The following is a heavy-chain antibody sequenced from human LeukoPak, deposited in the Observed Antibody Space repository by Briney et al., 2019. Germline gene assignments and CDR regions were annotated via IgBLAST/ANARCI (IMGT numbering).Heavy chain of an antibody. D-gene: IGHD5-12*01. V-gene: IGHV3-66*01. Sequence: GGSLRLSCAASGFTVSSNYMSWVRQAPGKGLEWVSVIYSGGSTYYADSVKGRFTISRDNSKNTLYLQMNSLRAEDTAVYYCARDRGGYDSQYYFDYWGQGTLVTVSS. CDR2: IYSGGST. CDR1: GFTVSSNY. CDR3: ARDRGGYDSQYYFDY. J-gene: IGHJ4*02.